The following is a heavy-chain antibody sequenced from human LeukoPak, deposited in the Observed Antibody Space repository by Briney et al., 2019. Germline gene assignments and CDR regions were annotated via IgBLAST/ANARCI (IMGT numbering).Heavy chain of an antibody. J-gene: IGHJ6*02. CDR1: GGSFSGYY. V-gene: IGHV4-34*01. CDR2: INHSGST. D-gene: IGHD2-15*01. CDR3: ARGSIVVVVAAIYYYYYGMDV. Sequence: SETLSLTCAVYGGSFSGYYWSWIRQPPGKGLEWIGEINHSGSTNYNPPLKSRVTISVDTSKNQFSLKLSSVTAADTAVYYCARGSIVVVVAAIYYYYYGMDVWGQGTTVTVSS.